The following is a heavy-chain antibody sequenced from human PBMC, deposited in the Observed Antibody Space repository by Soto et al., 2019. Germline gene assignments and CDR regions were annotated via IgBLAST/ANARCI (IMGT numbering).Heavy chain of an antibody. D-gene: IGHD6-13*01. CDR3: ARDVAAGGVYYYAMDV. J-gene: IGHJ6*02. V-gene: IGHV4-30-4*08. CDR1: GGSIGCHNCY. CDR2: LYYRENS. Sequence: SETLSLTCTVSGGSIGCHNCYWNWIRQLPGKGLEWIGYLYYRENSYINPSLKSRVTISADTSKNQFSLKLSSVAAADTAVYYCARDVAAGGVYYYAMDVWGQGTTVTVSS.